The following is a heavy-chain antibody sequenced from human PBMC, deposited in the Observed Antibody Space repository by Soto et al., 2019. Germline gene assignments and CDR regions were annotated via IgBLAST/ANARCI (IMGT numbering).Heavy chain of an antibody. J-gene: IGHJ6*03. D-gene: IGHD3-9*01. CDR1: GFTFSDYY. V-gene: IGHV3-11*01. CDR2: ISSSGSTI. Sequence: GGSLRLSCAASGFTFSDYYMSWIRQAPGKGLEWVSYISSSGSTIYYADSVKGRFTISRDNAKNSLYLQMNSLRAEDTAVYYCARAGVAGNDFDWLLGYYYYYYMDVWGKGTTVTVSS. CDR3: ARAGVAGNDFDWLLGYYYYYYMDV.